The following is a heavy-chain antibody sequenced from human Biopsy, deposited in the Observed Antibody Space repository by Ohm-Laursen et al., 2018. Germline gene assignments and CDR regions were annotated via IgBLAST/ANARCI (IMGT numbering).Heavy chain of an antibody. CDR1: GGSFTGHY. Sequence: GTLSLTCTVSGGSFTGHYWSWIRQPPGKGLEWIGHISCTGYTSYNASLKSRVTISVDTSRNHFSLRLSSLTAADPAVYYCARGSNDSGGLYFPRWGQGTLLTVSS. CDR2: ISCTGYT. CDR3: ARGSNDSGGLYFPR. D-gene: IGHD4-23*01. V-gene: IGHV4-59*11. J-gene: IGHJ4*02.